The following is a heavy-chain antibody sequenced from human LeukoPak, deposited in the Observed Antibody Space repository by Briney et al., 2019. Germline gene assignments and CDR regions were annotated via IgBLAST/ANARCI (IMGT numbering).Heavy chain of an antibody. CDR1: GFTFSSYW. Sequence: QPGGSLRLSCAASGFTFSSYWMYWVRQAPGKGLVWVSRINSDGSRTNYADSVKCRFTISRDNAKNTLYLQMNSLRAEDTAVYYCARRGYSAYDFWGQGTLVTVSS. J-gene: IGHJ4*02. CDR3: ARRGYSAYDF. CDR2: INSDGSRT. V-gene: IGHV3-74*01. D-gene: IGHD5-12*01.